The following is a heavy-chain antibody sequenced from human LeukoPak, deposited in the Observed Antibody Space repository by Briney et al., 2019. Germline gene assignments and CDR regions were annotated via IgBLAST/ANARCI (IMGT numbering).Heavy chain of an antibody. CDR1: GYTFTSYY. CDR2: INPSGGST. V-gene: IGHV1-46*01. D-gene: IGHD3-3*01. J-gene: IGHJ6*03. CDR3: ARDGPSITIFGVVRSYYYMDV. Sequence: ASVKVSCEASGYTFTSYYMHWVRQAPGQGLEWMGIINPSGGSTSYAQKFQGRVTMTRDMSTSTVYMELSSLRSEDTAVYYCARDGPSITIFGVVRSYYYMDVWGKGTTVTVSS.